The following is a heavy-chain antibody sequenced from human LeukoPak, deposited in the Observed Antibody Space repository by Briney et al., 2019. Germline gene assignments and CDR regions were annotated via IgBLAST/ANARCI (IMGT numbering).Heavy chain of an antibody. CDR2: INWNGGST. J-gene: IGHJ4*02. CDR1: GIPFDDYG. Sequence: GSLRPSCAASGIPFDDYGMGWGRQTPGKGLEGGSGINWNGGSTGYADSVKGRFTISRDNAKNSLYLQMNSLRAEDTALYYCARDGSGWYYFDYWGQGTLVTVSS. CDR3: ARDGSGWYYFDY. V-gene: IGHV3-20*04. D-gene: IGHD6-19*01.